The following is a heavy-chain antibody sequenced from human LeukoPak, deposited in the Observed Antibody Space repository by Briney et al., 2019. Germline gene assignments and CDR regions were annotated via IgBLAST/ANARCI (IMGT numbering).Heavy chain of an antibody. CDR3: VRGRDTLDY. CDR2: KKEDGSEE. V-gene: IGHV3-7*01. Sequence: GGSLRLSCAASGFTFSSYSMNWVRQASGKGLEWVANKKEDGSEEYYVDSVKGRFTVSRDNAKNSLYLQMNSLRAEDTAVYYCVRGRDTLDYWGQGTLVTVSS. CDR1: GFTFSSYS. J-gene: IGHJ4*02.